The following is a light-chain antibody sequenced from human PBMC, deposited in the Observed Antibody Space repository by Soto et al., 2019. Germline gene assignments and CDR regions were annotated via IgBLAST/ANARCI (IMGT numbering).Light chain of an antibody. J-gene: IGLJ2*01. CDR1: SSDVGSYNL. Sequence: QSALTQPASVSGCPGQSITISCTGTSSDVGSYNLVSWYQQHPGKAPKLMIYEGSKRPSGVSNRFSGSKSGNTASLTISGLQAEDEADYYCCSYAGRGVVFGGGTKLTVL. CDR2: EGS. V-gene: IGLV2-23*01. CDR3: CSYAGRGVV.